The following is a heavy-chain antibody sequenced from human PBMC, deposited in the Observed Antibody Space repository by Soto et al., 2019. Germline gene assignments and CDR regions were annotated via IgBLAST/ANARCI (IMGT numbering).Heavy chain of an antibody. V-gene: IGHV3-7*01. J-gene: IGHJ3*02. CDR3: ARDSTAYYDKAFDI. CDR1: GFTFSSYW. Sequence: GGSLRLSCAASGFTFSSYWMSWVRQAPGKGLEWVANIKQDGSEKYYVDYVKGRFTISRDNAKNSLYLQMNSLRAEDTAVYYCARDSTAYYDKAFDIWGQGTMVTVSS. CDR2: IKQDGSEK. D-gene: IGHD3-22*01.